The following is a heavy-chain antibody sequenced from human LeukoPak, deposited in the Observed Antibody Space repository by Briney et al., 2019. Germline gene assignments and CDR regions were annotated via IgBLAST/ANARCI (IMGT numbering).Heavy chain of an antibody. Sequence: SETLSLTCTVSSGSISTSNYYWGWIRQPPGKGLEWIGTIYYSGRTNYSGRTNYNSSLKSRVAISIDTSKNQFSLKLSSVTAADTAVYYCAREGAIVVVPGSYQVAAAKFDYWGQGTLVTVSS. J-gene: IGHJ4*02. CDR1: SGSISTSNYY. V-gene: IGHV4-39*07. CDR2: IYYSGRTNYSGRT. D-gene: IGHD2-2*01. CDR3: AREGAIVVVPGSYQVAAAKFDY.